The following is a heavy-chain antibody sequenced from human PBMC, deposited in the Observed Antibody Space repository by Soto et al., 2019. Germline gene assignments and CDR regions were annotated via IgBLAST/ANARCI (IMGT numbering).Heavy chain of an antibody. J-gene: IGHJ4*02. D-gene: IGHD3-10*01. CDR2: INQDGSEK. CDR1: GFTFSSYW. CDR3: VKGLTYYGSAPGSDYNPISDAY. Sequence: EVYLVESGGGLAQPGASLRLSCAASGFTFSSYWMTWVRQAPGKGLEWVANINQDGSEKYYVDSVRGRFSISRDNAKNSLFLQMNSLRAEDTAVYYCVKGLTYYGSAPGSDYNPISDAYWGQGTLVTVSS. V-gene: IGHV3-7*01.